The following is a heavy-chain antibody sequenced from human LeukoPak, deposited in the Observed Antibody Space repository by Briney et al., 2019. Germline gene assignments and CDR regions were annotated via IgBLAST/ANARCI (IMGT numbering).Heavy chain of an antibody. V-gene: IGHV3-30*02. Sequence: PGGSLRLSCAASGFTFSSYGMHWVRQAPGKGLEWVAFIQYDGSNKYYADSVKGRFTISRDNSKNTLYLQMDSPTTEDTAVYYCAKVEGSLRYYFDYWGQGTLVTVSS. J-gene: IGHJ4*02. CDR1: GFTFSSYG. D-gene: IGHD4-17*01. CDR3: AKVEGSLRYYFDY. CDR2: IQYDGSNK.